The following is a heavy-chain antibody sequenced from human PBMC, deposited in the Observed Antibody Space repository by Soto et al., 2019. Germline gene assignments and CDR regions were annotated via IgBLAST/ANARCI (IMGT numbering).Heavy chain of an antibody. Sequence: QVQLQESGPGLVKPSQTLSLTCTVSGGSISSGDYYWSWIRQPPGKGLEWIGYIYYSGSTYYNPSLQRRVTISVDTSKNQCSLKLSSVTAADTAVYYCARDVTMVRGIGMDVWGQGTTVTVSS. D-gene: IGHD3-10*01. CDR1: GGSISSGDYY. V-gene: IGHV4-30-4*01. J-gene: IGHJ6*02. CDR3: ARDVTMVRGIGMDV. CDR2: IYYSGST.